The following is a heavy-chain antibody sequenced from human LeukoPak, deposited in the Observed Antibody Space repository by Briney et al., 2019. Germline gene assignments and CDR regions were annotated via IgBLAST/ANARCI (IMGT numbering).Heavy chain of an antibody. CDR2: IGIRGDT. V-gene: IGHV3-13*01. J-gene: IGHJ4*02. CDR1: GFTFIDYD. D-gene: IGHD6-19*01. CDR3: ARRWIQVSGIDEFDY. Sequence: GGSLRLSCAASGFTFIDYDMHWVRQVIGKGLEWVSAIGIRGDTHYSGSVKGRFTISRENAESSLYLQMNSLRAEDTAVYYCARRWIQVSGIDEFDYWGQGTLVTVSS.